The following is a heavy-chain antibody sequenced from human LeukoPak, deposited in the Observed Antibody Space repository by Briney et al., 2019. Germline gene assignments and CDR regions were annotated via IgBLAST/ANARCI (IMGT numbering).Heavy chain of an antibody. Sequence: GASVKVSCKASGYTFTSYYMHWVRQAPGQGLEWMGRINPNSGGTNYAQKFQGRVTMTRDTSISTAYMELSRLRSDDTAVYYCASRKTIVGAAGDAFDIWGQGTMVTISS. CDR3: ASRKTIVGAAGDAFDI. J-gene: IGHJ3*02. CDR1: GYTFTSYY. V-gene: IGHV1-2*06. D-gene: IGHD1-26*01. CDR2: INPNSGGT.